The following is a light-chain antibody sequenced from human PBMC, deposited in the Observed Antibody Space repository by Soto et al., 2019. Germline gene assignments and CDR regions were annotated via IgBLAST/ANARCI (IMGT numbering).Light chain of an antibody. J-gene: IGKJ1*01. CDR2: DAS. CDR3: QQYDTFPRT. V-gene: IGKV1-5*01. Sequence: DIQMTQSPSTLSASVGXRVVITCRASQNINKWLAWYQQKPGKAPKFLIYDASTLETGVPSRFSGSGSGTEFTLTISSLQPDDFATFYCQQYDTFPRTFGQGTKVDIK. CDR1: QNINKW.